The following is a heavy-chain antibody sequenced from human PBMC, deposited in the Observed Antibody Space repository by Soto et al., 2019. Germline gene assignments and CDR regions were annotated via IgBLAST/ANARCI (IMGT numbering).Heavy chain of an antibody. CDR3: ARAYRSPANLDY. J-gene: IGHJ4*02. V-gene: IGHV4-30-4*01. CDR1: GGSISSGDYY. D-gene: IGHD6-19*01. CDR2: IYYSGST. Sequence: SETLSLTCTVSGGSISSGDYYWSWIRQPPGKGLEWIGYIYYSGSTYYNPSLKSRVTISVDTSKSQFSLKLSSVTAADTAVYYCARAYRSPANLDYWGQGTLVTVSS.